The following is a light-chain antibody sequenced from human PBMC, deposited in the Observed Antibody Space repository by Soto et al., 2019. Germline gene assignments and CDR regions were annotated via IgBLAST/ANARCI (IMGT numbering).Light chain of an antibody. CDR1: QSISSY. V-gene: IGKV1-39*01. CDR3: QQSYSTPLFT. J-gene: IGKJ3*01. Sequence: DIQMTQSPSSLSASVGDRVTITCRASQSISSYLNWYPQKPGKAPKLLIYAASSLQSGVPSRFSGSGSGTDFTLTISSLQPEDFATYYCQQSYSTPLFTLGPGTKVDIK. CDR2: AAS.